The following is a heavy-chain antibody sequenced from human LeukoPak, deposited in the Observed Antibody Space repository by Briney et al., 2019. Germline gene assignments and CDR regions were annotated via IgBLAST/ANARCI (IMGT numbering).Heavy chain of an antibody. D-gene: IGHD1-14*01. V-gene: IGHV4-4*09. Sequence: PSETLSLTCTVSGGSISSYYWSWIRQAPGKGLEWIGYIYTSGSTNYNPCLKSRVAISVDTSKNQFSLKLSSVTAADTAVYYCARHENRLGTFDYWGQGTLVTVAS. J-gene: IGHJ4*02. CDR3: ARHENRLGTFDY. CDR1: GGSISSYY. CDR2: IYTSGST.